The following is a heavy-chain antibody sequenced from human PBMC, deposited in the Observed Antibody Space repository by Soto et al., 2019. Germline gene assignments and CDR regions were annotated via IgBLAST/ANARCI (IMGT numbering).Heavy chain of an antibody. CDR1: GGSISSSNW. Sequence: QVQLQESGPGLVKPSGTLSLTCAVSGGSISSSNWWGWVRQPPGKGLEWIGEIYHRGSTNYNPSLKRRVPISVDKSKNQFSLRLSSVTAADTAVYYCASKTSGYQRGWFDPWGQGTLVTVSS. V-gene: IGHV4-4*02. CDR2: IYHRGST. D-gene: IGHD3-22*01. J-gene: IGHJ5*02. CDR3: ASKTSGYQRGWFDP.